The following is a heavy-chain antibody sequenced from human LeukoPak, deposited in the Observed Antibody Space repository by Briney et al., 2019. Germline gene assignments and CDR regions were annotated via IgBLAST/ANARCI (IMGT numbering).Heavy chain of an antibody. CDR1: GFTFSSYS. D-gene: IGHD5-12*01. CDR2: ISSSSSYI. J-gene: IGHJ4*02. Sequence: GGSLRLSCAASGFTFSSYSMNWVRQAPGKGLEWVSSISSSSSYIYYADSVKGRFTISRDNAKNSLYLQMNSLRAEDTAAYYCAKSRHSRIVATIGEYYFDYWGQGTLVTVSS. CDR3: AKSRHSRIVATIGEYYFDY. V-gene: IGHV3-21*01.